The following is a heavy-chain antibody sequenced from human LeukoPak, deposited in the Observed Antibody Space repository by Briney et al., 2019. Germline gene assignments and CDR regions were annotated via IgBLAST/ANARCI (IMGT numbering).Heavy chain of an antibody. Sequence: GGSPRLSCAASGLTFSNYWMEWVRQAPGKGLVWVSRINSDGSATNYADSVRGRFTISRDNAKNTLYLQMNSLRAEDTAVYDCARDRGFSYDYVWGSYPGGYYMDVWGKGTTVTISS. CDR3: ARDRGFSYDYVWGSYPGGYYMDV. CDR1: GLTFSNYW. D-gene: IGHD3-16*02. V-gene: IGHV3-74*01. J-gene: IGHJ6*03. CDR2: INSDGSAT.